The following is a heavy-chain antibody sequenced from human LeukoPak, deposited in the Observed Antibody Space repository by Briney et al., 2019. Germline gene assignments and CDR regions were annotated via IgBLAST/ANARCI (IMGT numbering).Heavy chain of an antibody. V-gene: IGHV1-2*02. CDR1: GYTFTGYY. Sequence: WASVKVSCKASGYTFTGYYMHWVRQAPGQGLEWMGWINPNSGGTNYAQKFQGRATMTRDTSISTAYMELSRLRSDDTAVYHCARIGGYQLPMDYWGQGTLVTVSS. D-gene: IGHD2-2*01. CDR3: ARIGGYQLPMDY. CDR2: INPNSGGT. J-gene: IGHJ4*02.